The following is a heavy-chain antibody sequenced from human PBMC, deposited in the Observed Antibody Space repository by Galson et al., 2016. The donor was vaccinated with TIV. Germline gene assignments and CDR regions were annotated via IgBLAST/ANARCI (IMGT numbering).Heavy chain of an antibody. Sequence: LSLTCTVSGDSISSDDYYWSWIRQHPGKGLEWIGSIYYSGRTYYNVSLKSRLTISVDTSKNQFSLRLSSVTAADTAVYYCAREVADYFDSRGFEYYFDYWGQGTLVTVSS. D-gene: IGHD3-22*01. CDR1: GDSISSDDYY. CDR3: AREVADYFDSRGFEYYFDY. CDR2: IYYSGRT. J-gene: IGHJ4*02. V-gene: IGHV4-31*03.